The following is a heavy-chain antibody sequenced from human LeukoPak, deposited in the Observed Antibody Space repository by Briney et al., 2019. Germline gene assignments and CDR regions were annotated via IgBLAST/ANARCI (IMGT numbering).Heavy chain of an antibody. CDR1: GFTFSSYS. J-gene: IGHJ5*02. CDR3: ARDPRGHSSSWYWELDWFDP. Sequence: KSGGSLRLSGAASGFTFSSYSMNWVRQAPGKGLEWVSSISSSSSYIYYADSVKGRFTISRDNAKNSLYLQMNSLRAEDTAVYYCARDPRGHSSSWYWELDWFDPWGQGTLVTVSS. D-gene: IGHD6-13*01. CDR2: ISSSSSYI. V-gene: IGHV3-21*01.